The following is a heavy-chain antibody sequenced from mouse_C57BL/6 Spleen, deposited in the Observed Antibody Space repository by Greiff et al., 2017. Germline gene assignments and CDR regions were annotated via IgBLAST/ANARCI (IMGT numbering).Heavy chain of an antibody. CDR3: AMGLWLRRRDYYAMDY. J-gene: IGHJ4*01. CDR1: GYTFTSYW. V-gene: IGHV1-74*01. CDR2: IHPSDSDT. D-gene: IGHD2-2*01. Sequence: QVHVKQPGAELVKPGASVKVSCKASGYTFTSYWMHWVKQRPGQGLEWIGRIHPSDSDTNYNQKFKGKATLTVDKSSSTAYMQLSSLTSEDSAVYYCAMGLWLRRRDYYAMDYWGQGTSVTVSS.